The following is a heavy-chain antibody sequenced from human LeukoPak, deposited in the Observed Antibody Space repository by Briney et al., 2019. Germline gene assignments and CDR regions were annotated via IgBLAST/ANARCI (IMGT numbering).Heavy chain of an antibody. V-gene: IGHV1-18*01. CDR2: ISAYNGNT. D-gene: IGHD2-2*01. J-gene: IGHJ4*02. Sequence: ASVKVSCKASGYTFTSYGISWVRQAPGQGLEWMGWISAYNGNTNYAQKLQGRVTMTTDTSTSTAYMELRSLRSDDTAVYYCARSPMVVVPAGLYYLDYWGQGTLVTVSS. CDR3: ARSPMVVVPAGLYYLDY. CDR1: GYTFTSYG.